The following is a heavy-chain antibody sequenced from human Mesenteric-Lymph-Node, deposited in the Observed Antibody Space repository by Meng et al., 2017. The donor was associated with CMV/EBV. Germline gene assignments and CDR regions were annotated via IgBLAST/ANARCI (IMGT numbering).Heavy chain of an antibody. CDR3: ARDGFRSDYYGSGKYINVPYYGMNV. CDR2: IYYSGST. D-gene: IGHD3-10*01. CDR1: GGSISSSNFH. Sequence: SETLSLTCTVSGGSISSSNFHWGWIRQPPGKGLEWIGNIYYSGSTYYKPSLSSRVTISLDTSKNQFSLRLTSVTAADTAVYYCARDGFRSDYYGSGKYINVPYYGMNVWGQGTAVTVSS. V-gene: IGHV4-39*07. J-gene: IGHJ6*02.